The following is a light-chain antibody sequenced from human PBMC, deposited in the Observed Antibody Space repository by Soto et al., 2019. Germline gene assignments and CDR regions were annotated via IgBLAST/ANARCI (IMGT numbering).Light chain of an antibody. CDR1: SSDVGGYNY. CDR2: DVS. V-gene: IGLV2-11*01. J-gene: IGLJ3*02. CDR3: CSYAGSYTHWV. Sequence: SALTQPRSVSGSPGQSVTISCTGTSSDVGGYNYVSWYQQHPGKAPKLMIYDVSKRPSGVPDRFSGSKSGNTASLTISGLQAEDEADYYCCSYAGSYTHWVFGGGTKVTVL.